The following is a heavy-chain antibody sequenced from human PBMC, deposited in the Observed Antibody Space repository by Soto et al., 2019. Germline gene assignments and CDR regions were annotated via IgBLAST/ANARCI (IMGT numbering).Heavy chain of an antibody. CDR1: GCTFSSYA. Sequence: GASVKVSCKASGCTFSSYAISWVRQAPGQGLEWMGGIIPIFGTANYAQKFQGRVTITADESTSTAYMELSSLRSEDTAVYYCASPPPSIAARSYYYGMDVWGQGTTVTVSS. J-gene: IGHJ6*02. V-gene: IGHV1-69*13. CDR2: IIPIFGTA. D-gene: IGHD6-6*01. CDR3: ASPPPSIAARSYYYGMDV.